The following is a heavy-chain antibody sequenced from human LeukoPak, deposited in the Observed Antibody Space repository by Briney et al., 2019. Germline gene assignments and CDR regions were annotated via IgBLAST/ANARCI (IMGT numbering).Heavy chain of an antibody. J-gene: IGHJ4*02. Sequence: GGSLRLSCAASGFTFSSSSMNWVRQAPGKGLEWVSSISSGNIYIYYADSVKGRFTISRDNAKNSLYLQMNSLRAEDTAVYYCAKDGAMAAADYYFDYWGQGTPVTVSS. V-gene: IGHV3-21*01. CDR1: GFTFSSSS. D-gene: IGHD6-13*01. CDR2: ISSGNIYI. CDR3: AKDGAMAAADYYFDY.